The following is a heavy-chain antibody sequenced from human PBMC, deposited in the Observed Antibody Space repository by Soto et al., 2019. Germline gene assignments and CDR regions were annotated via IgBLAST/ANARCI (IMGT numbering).Heavy chain of an antibody. J-gene: IGHJ4*02. D-gene: IGHD3-3*01. CDR2: IYWDDDK. V-gene: IGHV2-5*02. CDR1: GFSLTTSGVG. CDR3: AHRVLRTVFGLVTTTAIDFDF. Sequence: QITLNESGPTVVRPTETLTLTCRFSGFSLTTSGVGVGWIRQSPGKAPEWLALIYWDDDKRYSASLKSRLTNTKDTTKTQVVLTVSDLDPTDTATYYCAHRVLRTVFGLVTTTAIDFDFWGQGTPVAVSS.